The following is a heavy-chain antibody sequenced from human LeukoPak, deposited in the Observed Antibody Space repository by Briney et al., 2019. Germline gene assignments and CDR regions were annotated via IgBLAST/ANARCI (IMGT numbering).Heavy chain of an antibody. V-gene: IGHV4-39*01. J-gene: IGHJ5*02. CDR2: IYSSGST. CDR1: GGSISSSSYY. Sequence: SETLSLTCTVSGGSISSSSYYWGWIRQPPGKGLEWIGSIYSSGSTYYNPSLKSRVTISVDTSKNQFSLKLSSVTAADTAVYYCARLLPTWFDPWGQGTLVTVSS. CDR3: ARLLPTWFDP.